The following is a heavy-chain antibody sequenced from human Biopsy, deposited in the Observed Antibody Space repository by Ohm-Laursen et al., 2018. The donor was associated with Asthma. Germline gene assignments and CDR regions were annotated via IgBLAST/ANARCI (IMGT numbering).Heavy chain of an antibody. Sequence: SDTLSLTWSVSGGSISSGGYWTWIRQPPGKGLEWIGYISHSGSTHFNPSLKSRVTISLDRTKSQFSLKLSSVTAADTALYYCARAQAAQYYYGMDVWGQGTTVIVSS. CDR1: GGSISSGGY. J-gene: IGHJ6*02. CDR3: ARAQAAQYYYGMDV. D-gene: IGHD6-6*01. CDR2: ISHSGST. V-gene: IGHV4-30-2*01.